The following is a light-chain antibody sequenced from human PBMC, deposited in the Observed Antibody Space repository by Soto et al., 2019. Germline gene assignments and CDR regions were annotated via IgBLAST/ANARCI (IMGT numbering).Light chain of an antibody. CDR2: GAS. V-gene: IGKV3-20*01. CDR1: ESVYSNY. CDR3: QQYGSSPLT. J-gene: IGKJ4*01. Sequence: EIVLTQSPGTLSLSAGEGATLSCRANESVYSNYLAWYQQKPGQAPRLLIFGASNKATGIPDRFTGRGFGTDFTLTISRLEPDDFAMYYCQQYGSSPLTFGGGTNVEIK.